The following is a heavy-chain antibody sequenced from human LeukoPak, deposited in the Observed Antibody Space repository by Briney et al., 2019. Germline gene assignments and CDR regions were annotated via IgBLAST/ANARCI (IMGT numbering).Heavy chain of an antibody. D-gene: IGHD4-17*01. V-gene: IGHV1-46*01. Sequence: ASVKVSCKASGYTFTSYYMHWVRQAPGQGLEWMGIINPSGGSTSYAQKFQGRVTMTRDMSTSTVYMELSSLRSEDTAVYYCALDYGDYLHYFDYWGQGTLVTVSS. CDR2: INPSGGST. CDR1: GYTFTSYY. J-gene: IGHJ4*02. CDR3: ALDYGDYLHYFDY.